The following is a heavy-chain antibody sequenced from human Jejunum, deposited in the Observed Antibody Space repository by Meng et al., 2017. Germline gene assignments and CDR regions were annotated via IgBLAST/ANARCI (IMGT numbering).Heavy chain of an antibody. CDR3: AKDMEGGPRGLGGS. CDR1: GFTFTNYW. Sequence: GESLKISCAGSGFTFTNYWMTWFRQAPGKGLEWVANIQPDGSDRHYVDSVKGRFTVSRDNTKSSLNLQMNSLRAEDTAVYYCAKDMEGGPRGLGGSWGQGTLVTVSS. CDR2: IQPDGSDR. J-gene: IGHJ5*02. V-gene: IGHV3-7*01. D-gene: IGHD3-10*01.